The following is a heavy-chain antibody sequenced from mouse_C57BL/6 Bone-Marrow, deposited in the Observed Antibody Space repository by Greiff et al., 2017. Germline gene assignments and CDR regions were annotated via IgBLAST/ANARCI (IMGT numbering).Heavy chain of an antibody. V-gene: IGHV10-3*01. CDR2: IRSKSSNYAT. CDR1: GFTFNTYA. J-gene: IGHJ1*03. CDR3: VREGPRDVYWYFDV. D-gene: IGHD3-3*01. Sequence: EVQLVESGGGLVQPKGSLKLSCAASGFTFNTYAMHWVRQAPGKGLEWVARIRSKSSNYATYYADSVKDRFTISRDDSQSMLYLQMTNLKTEDTAMYYCVREGPRDVYWYFDVWGTGTTVTVSS.